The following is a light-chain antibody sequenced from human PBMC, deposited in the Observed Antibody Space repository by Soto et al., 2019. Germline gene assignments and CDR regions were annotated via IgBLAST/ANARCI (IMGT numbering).Light chain of an antibody. CDR3: MQSLELPRT. CDR1: QSLLHSDGKTY. V-gene: IGKV2D-29*01. CDR2: EVS. Sequence: DIVMTQTPISLSVTPGQPTSISCKSSQSLLHSDGKTYLSWYLQKPGQPPQLLISEVSNRXSGVXXXXXXXXXXXXXXLKISRVEADDVGVYYCMQSLELPRTFGQGTKVEIK. J-gene: IGKJ1*01.